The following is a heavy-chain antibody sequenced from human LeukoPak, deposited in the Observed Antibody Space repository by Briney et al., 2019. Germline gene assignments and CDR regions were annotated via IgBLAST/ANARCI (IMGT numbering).Heavy chain of an antibody. CDR1: GFTFSSYA. J-gene: IGHJ4*02. V-gene: IGHV3-30*04. D-gene: IGHD4-17*01. Sequence: PGRSLRLSCAASGFTFSSYAIHWVRQAPGKGLEWVAAILYDGSNKYYADSVKGRFTISRDNSKNTLYLQMNSLRAEDTAVYYCARGDTVTTYYFDYWGQGTLVTVSS. CDR3: ARGDTVTTYYFDY. CDR2: ILYDGSNK.